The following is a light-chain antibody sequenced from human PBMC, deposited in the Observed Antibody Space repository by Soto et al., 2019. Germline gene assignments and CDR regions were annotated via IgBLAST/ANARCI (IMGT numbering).Light chain of an antibody. CDR1: QSLLHSNGYNY. J-gene: IGKJ4*01. Sequence: DIVMTQSPLSLPVTPGEPASISCRSSQSLLHSNGYNYLDWYLQKPGQSPQLLIYLASNRVSGVPERFRGSVSGTDFTLKISSVEDEDVGVYYCRQALQTPLTFGGGTKVEIK. CDR3: RQALQTPLT. CDR2: LAS. V-gene: IGKV2-28*01.